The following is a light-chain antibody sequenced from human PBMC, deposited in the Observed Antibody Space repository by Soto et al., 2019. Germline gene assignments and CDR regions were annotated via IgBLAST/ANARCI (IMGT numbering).Light chain of an antibody. V-gene: IGKV2D-29*01. Sequence: DIVMTQSPLSLSVTPGQPASISCKSSQSLLHSDGKTYLDWYLQKPGQPPHLLTYQVSNRFSGVTDRFSGSGSGTEFTLKISRVEAEDVCLYYYMQTIQFPLFTFGPGTKVDIK. CDR2: QVS. CDR3: MQTIQFPLFT. J-gene: IGKJ3*01. CDR1: QSLLHSDGKTY.